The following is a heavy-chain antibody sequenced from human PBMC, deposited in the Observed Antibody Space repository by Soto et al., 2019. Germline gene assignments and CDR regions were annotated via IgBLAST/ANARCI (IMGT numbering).Heavy chain of an antibody. CDR1: GFTFRSYW. CDR2: IKQDGSEK. D-gene: IGHD3-3*01. Sequence: PGGSLRLSCAASGFTFRSYWMSWVRQAPGKGLEWVANIKQDGSEKYYVDSVKGRFTISRDNAKNSLYLQMNSLRAEDTAVYYCASTPPYYDFWSGYLWGQGTLVTVSS. CDR3: ASTPPYYDFWSGYL. V-gene: IGHV3-7*01. J-gene: IGHJ4*02.